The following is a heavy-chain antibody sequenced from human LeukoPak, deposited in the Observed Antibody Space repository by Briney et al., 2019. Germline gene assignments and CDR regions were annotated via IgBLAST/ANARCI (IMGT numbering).Heavy chain of an antibody. CDR2: INTDESST. D-gene: IGHD2-2*01. Sequence: PGGSLRLSCAASGFTFSSYWIHWVRQAPGKGLVWVSRINTDESSTSYADSVKGRFTISRDNSKNTLYLQMNSLRAEDTAVYYCARGGYCSSTSCPYYYYMDVWGKGTTVTVSS. CDR3: ARGGYCSSTSCPYYYYMDV. CDR1: GFTFSSYW. V-gene: IGHV3-74*01. J-gene: IGHJ6*03.